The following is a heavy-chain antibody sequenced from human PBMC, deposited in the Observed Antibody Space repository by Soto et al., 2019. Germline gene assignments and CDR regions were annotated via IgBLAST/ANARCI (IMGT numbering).Heavy chain of an antibody. D-gene: IGHD5-12*01. CDR2: ISWNSGSI. CDR1: GFTFDDYA. CDR3: AKDTRLRFTYYYYYMDV. V-gene: IGHV3-9*01. J-gene: IGHJ6*03. Sequence: DVQLVESGGGLVQPGRSLRLSCAASGFTFDDYAMHWVRQAPGKGLEWVSGISWNSGSIGYADSVKGRFTISRDNAKNSLYLQMNSLRAEDTALYYCAKDTRLRFTYYYYYMDVWGKGTTVTVSS.